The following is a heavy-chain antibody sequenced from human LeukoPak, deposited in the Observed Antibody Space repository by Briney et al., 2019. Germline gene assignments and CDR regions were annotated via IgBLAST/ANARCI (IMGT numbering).Heavy chain of an antibody. V-gene: IGHV4-34*01. CDR1: GGSFSGYY. Sequence: SETLSLTCAVYGGSFSGYYWSWIRQPPGKGPEWIGEINHSGSTNYNPSLKSRVTISVDTSKNQFSLKLSSVTAADTAVYYCARYHIVVVTAIRPYYYGMDVWGQGTTVTVSS. J-gene: IGHJ6*02. D-gene: IGHD2-21*02. CDR3: ARYHIVVVTAIRPYYYGMDV. CDR2: INHSGST.